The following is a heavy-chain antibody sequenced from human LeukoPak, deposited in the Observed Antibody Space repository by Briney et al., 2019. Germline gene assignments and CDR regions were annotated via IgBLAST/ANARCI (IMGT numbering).Heavy chain of an antibody. J-gene: IGHJ3*02. D-gene: IGHD1-26*01. CDR2: IYYSGST. V-gene: IGHV4-59*01. CDR3: ARSKWGYAFDI. CDR1: GGSITNYF. Sequence: SETLSLTCTVSGGSITNYFWTWIRQPPGKGLEWIGYIYYSGSTNYNPSLKSRVTIPLDTSKNQFSLKLSSVTAADTAVYYCARSKWGYAFDIWGQETMVTVSS.